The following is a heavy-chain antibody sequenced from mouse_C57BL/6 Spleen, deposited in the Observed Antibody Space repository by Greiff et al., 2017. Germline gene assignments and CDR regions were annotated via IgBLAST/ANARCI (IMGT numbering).Heavy chain of an antibody. CDR3: AIGGDSSGYAFDY. CDR1: GYTFTSYW. V-gene: IGHV1-74*01. CDR2: IHPSGSDT. J-gene: IGHJ2*01. D-gene: IGHD3-2*02. Sequence: QVQLQQPGAELVKPGASVKVSCKASGYTFTSYWMHWVKQRPGQGLEWIGRIHPSGSDTNYNQKFKGKATLTVDKSSSTAYMQLSSLTSEDSAVYYCAIGGDSSGYAFDYWGQGTTLTVSS.